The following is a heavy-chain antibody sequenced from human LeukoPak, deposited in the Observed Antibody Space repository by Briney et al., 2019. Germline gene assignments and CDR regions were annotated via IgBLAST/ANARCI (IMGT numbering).Heavy chain of an antibody. CDR1: GFTFSSYS. CDR2: ISSSSSYI. Sequence: GGSMRLSCAASGFTFSSYSMNWVRQAPGKGLEWVSSISSSSSYIYYADSVKGRFTISRDNAKYSLYLQMNSLRAEDTAVYYCARDLPGTAMVTLDVWGQGTTVTVSS. J-gene: IGHJ6*02. CDR3: ARDLPGTAMVTLDV. V-gene: IGHV3-21*01. D-gene: IGHD5-18*01.